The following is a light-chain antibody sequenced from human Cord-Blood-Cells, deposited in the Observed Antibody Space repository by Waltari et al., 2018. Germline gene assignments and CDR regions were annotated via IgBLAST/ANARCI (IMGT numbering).Light chain of an antibody. CDR1: QSISSY. CDR3: QQSYSTLFT. Sequence: DRVTITCRASQSISSYLNWYQQKPGKAPKLLIYAASSLQSGVPSRFSGSGSGTDFTLTISSLQPEDCATYYCQQSYSTLFTFGPGTKVDIK. V-gene: IGKV1-39*01. J-gene: IGKJ3*01. CDR2: AAS.